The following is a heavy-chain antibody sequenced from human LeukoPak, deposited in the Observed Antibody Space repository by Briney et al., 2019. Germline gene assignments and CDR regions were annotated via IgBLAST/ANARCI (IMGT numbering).Heavy chain of an antibody. CDR1: GYTFTSNY. V-gene: IGHV1-2*02. CDR2: INPNSGGT. Sequence: ASVKVSCKASGYTFTSNYMHWVRQAPGQGLEWMGWINPNSGGTNYAQKFQGRVTMTRDTSISTAYMELSRLRSDDTAVYYCARGVGVITKAPYFDYWGQGTLVTVSS. D-gene: IGHD3-10*01. J-gene: IGHJ4*02. CDR3: ARGVGVITKAPYFDY.